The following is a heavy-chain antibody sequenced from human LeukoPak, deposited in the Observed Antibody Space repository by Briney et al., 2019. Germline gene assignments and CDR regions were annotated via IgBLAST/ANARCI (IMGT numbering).Heavy chain of an antibody. D-gene: IGHD3-10*01. V-gene: IGHV4-34*01. CDR2: INHSGST. Sequence: PSETLSLTCAVDDESFSGHYWSWIRQPPGKGLEWIGEINHSGSTNFNPSLRSRVTISVDTSKNQFSLNLISVTAADTAVYYCARDPAGGGALDLWGQGTMVTVSS. J-gene: IGHJ3*01. CDR1: DESFSGHY. CDR3: ARDPAGGGALDL.